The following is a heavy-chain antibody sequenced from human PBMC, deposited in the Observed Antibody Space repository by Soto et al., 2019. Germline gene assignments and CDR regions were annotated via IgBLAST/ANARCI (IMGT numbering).Heavy chain of an antibody. CDR3: AHRPIVGAAI. V-gene: IGHV4-4*02. CDR2: IYHSGST. D-gene: IGHD1-26*01. Sequence: QVQLQESGPGLVKPSGTLSLTCGVFGGSISNSNWWTWVRQPPGKGLAWIGEIYHSGSTNYNSSLMSRVTISLDKVNNQFSLKLTSVTAADTAVYYCAHRPIVGAAIWGQGTLVTVSS. J-gene: IGHJ4*02. CDR1: GGSISNSNW.